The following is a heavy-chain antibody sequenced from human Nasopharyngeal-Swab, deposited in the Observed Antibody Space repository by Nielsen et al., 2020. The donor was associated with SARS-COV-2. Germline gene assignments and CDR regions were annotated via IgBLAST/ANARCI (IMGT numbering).Heavy chain of an antibody. CDR2: IDTDGSTT. CDR1: GFTFSRYW. J-gene: IGHJ5*02. Sequence: VGPLRLSCAASGFTFSRYWMHWVPQVPGKGLVWVSRIDTDGSTTDHADSVKGRFTISRDNAKNTLYLQMNNLRAEDTALYYCARDVAGADSAWGQGTLVTVSS. CDR3: ARDVAGADSA. V-gene: IGHV3-74*01. D-gene: IGHD2-21*01.